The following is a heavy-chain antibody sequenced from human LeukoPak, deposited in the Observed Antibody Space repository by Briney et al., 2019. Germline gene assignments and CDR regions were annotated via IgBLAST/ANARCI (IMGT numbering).Heavy chain of an antibody. Sequence: GGSLRLSCAASGFAFNSYVMHWVRQAPGKGLEGVAVVWFDGSNKYYGDSVKGRFTISRDNSKNALYLEMNSLRAEDTAVYYCARRLYCSGTTCYTGPDAFDIWGQGTMVTVSS. CDR1: GFAFNSYV. CDR2: VWFDGSNK. CDR3: ARRLYCSGTTCYTGPDAFDI. D-gene: IGHD2-2*02. V-gene: IGHV3-33*03. J-gene: IGHJ3*02.